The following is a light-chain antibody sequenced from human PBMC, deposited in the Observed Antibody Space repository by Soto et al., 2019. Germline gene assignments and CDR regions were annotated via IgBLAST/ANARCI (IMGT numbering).Light chain of an antibody. CDR2: DAS. CDR3: QQRSNWPPRIT. Sequence: EIVLTQSPATLSLSPGERATLSCRASQSVSSYLAWYQQKPGQAPRLLIYDASNRTTVIPARFSGSGSGTDFTLTISSLEPEDFAVYYCQQRSNWPPRITFGPGTKVDI. J-gene: IGKJ3*01. CDR1: QSVSSY. V-gene: IGKV3-11*01.